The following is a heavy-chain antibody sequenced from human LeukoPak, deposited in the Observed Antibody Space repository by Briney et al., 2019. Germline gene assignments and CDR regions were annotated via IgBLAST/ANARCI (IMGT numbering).Heavy chain of an antibody. CDR1: GFTVSSNY. Sequence: GGPLRLSCAASGFTVSSNYMSWVRQAPGKGLEWVSVIYSGGSTYYADSVKGRFTISRDNSKNTLYLQMNSLRAEDTAVYYCARVHTAMVTFDYWGQGTLVTVSS. J-gene: IGHJ4*02. V-gene: IGHV3-53*01. CDR3: ARVHTAMVTFDY. D-gene: IGHD5-18*01. CDR2: IYSGGST.